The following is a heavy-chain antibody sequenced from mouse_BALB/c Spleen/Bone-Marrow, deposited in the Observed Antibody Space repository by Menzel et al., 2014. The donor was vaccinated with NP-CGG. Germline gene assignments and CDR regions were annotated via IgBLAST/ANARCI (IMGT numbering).Heavy chain of an antibody. J-gene: IGHJ2*01. CDR2: IWGDGRT. D-gene: IGHD1-3*01. Sequence: VKVVESGPGLVAPSQSLSITCTVSGLSLIGYGVNWVRQPPGKGLEWLGMIWGDGRTDYNSALKSRLIISKDNSKSQVFLKMNSLQTDDTARYYCARHRDNYFYFDCWGQGTTLTVSS. CDR3: ARHRDNYFYFDC. CDR1: GLSLIGYG. V-gene: IGHV2-6-7*01.